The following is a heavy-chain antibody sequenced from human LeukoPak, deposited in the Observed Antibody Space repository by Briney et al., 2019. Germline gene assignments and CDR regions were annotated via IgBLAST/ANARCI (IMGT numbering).Heavy chain of an antibody. CDR3: ARELNGYGYYFFDY. CDR1: GFTFSSYW. J-gene: IGHJ4*02. V-gene: IGHV3-74*01. D-gene: IGHD3-16*01. Sequence: GGSLRLSCAASGFTFSSYWMHWVRQAPGKGLVWVSRINTDGSVTSYADSVKGRFTISRDNAKNSLYLQMNGLGAEDTAVYYCARELNGYGYYFFDYWGPGTLVTVSS. CDR2: INTDGSVT.